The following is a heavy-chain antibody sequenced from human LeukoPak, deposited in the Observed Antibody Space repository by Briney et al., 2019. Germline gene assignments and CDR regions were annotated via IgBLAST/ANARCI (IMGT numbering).Heavy chain of an antibody. CDR2: ISSSGSTI. Sequence: GGSLRLSCAASGFTFSDYYMSWIRQAPGKGLEWVSYISSSGSTIYYADSVKGRFTISRDNAKNSLYLQMNSLRAEDTALYYCAKEAGYWYFDLWGRGTLVTVSS. V-gene: IGHV3-11*01. J-gene: IGHJ2*01. CDR1: GFTFSDYY. CDR3: AKEAGYWYFDL.